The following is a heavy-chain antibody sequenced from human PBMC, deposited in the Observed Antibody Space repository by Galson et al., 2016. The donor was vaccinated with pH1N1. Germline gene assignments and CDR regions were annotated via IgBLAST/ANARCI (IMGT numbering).Heavy chain of an antibody. Sequence: GAEVKKPGKSLKISCKGSGYSFTNYWIGWVRQMPGKGLEWMGIIYPSDSDTRYSPSFQGQVTISADKSISTAYLQWSSLKASDAAIYYCARGSGSPDSYYYYGMDVWGQGTTVTVSS. CDR3: ARGSGSPDSYYYYGMDV. V-gene: IGHV5-51*01. CDR1: GYSFTNYW. J-gene: IGHJ6*02. D-gene: IGHD3-10*01. CDR2: IYPSDSDT.